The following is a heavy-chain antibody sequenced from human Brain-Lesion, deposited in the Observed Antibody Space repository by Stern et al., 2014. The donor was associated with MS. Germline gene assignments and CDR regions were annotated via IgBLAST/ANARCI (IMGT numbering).Heavy chain of an antibody. CDR1: GYIFTGYY. V-gene: IGHV1-2*02. J-gene: IGHJ6*02. Sequence: VQLVESGAEVKKPGASVKVSCKTSGYIFTGYYIHWVRQAPGQGLEWMAGITPNTGGQKYAQKFQGRVTMSRDTSISTAYVELSSLTSDDTAVYYCARDQRGITIFGVVTDYYYLGMDVWGQGTTVTVSS. CDR2: ITPNTGGQ. D-gene: IGHD3-3*01. CDR3: ARDQRGITIFGVVTDYYYLGMDV.